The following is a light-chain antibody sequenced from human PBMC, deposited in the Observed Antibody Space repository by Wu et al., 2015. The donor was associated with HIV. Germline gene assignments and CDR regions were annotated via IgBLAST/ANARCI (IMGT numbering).Light chain of an antibody. CDR2: WAS. J-gene: IGKJ1*01. Sequence: DIQITQSPSTLSASIGDRVTITCRASQSVNSWLAWYQQKPGKAPKLLIYWASILQSGVPSRFSGGGSGTEFTLTINSLQPEDFATYYCQQYNSYSWTFGQGTEVEIK. V-gene: IGKV1-5*03. CDR1: QSVNSW. CDR3: QQYNSYSWT.